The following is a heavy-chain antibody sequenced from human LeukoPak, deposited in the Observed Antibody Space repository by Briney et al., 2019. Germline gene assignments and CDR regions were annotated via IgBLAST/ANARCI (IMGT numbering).Heavy chain of an antibody. V-gene: IGHV1-46*01. Sequence: ASVKVSCKASGYSFPGYGLTWVRQAPGQGLEWMGIINPSGDSTSYAQKFQGRVTMTRDTSTSTVYMELSSLRSEDTAVYYCARFRTGRAFDIWGQGTMVTVSS. CDR3: ARFRTGRAFDI. D-gene: IGHD3/OR15-3a*01. J-gene: IGHJ3*02. CDR2: INPSGDST. CDR1: GYSFPGYG.